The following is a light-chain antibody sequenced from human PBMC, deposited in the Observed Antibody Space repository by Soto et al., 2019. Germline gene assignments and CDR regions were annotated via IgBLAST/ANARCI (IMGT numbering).Light chain of an antibody. V-gene: IGKV3-20*01. Sequence: EIVLTQSPGTLSLSPGERATLSCRASQSVSSSYLAWYQQKPGQAPRLLIYGASIRATGIPDRFSGSGSGTDFTLTISRLEPEDFAVYYCQQYVTSPRTLGAGTKVDIK. J-gene: IGKJ4*01. CDR3: QQYVTSPRT. CDR1: QSVSSSY. CDR2: GAS.